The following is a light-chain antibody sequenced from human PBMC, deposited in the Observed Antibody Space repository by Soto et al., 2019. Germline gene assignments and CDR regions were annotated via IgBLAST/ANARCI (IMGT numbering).Light chain of an antibody. J-gene: IGLJ3*02. CDR2: DVS. V-gene: IGLV2-11*01. Sequence: QSALTQPRSVSGSPGQSVTISSTGTSSDVGGYNFVSWYQQHPGKAPKLMIYDVSKWPSGVPDRFSGSKSGNTASLTISGLQAEDEADYYCCSYAGSYTWVFGGGTKLTVL. CDR1: SSDVGGYNF. CDR3: CSYAGSYTWV.